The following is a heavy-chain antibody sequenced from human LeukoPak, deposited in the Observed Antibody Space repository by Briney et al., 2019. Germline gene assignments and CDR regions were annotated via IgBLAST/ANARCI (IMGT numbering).Heavy chain of an antibody. J-gene: IGHJ4*02. CDR3: TTTYYDYWSGYW. D-gene: IGHD3-3*01. Sequence: ATLKVSCMASGYTFTSYAMHWVRQAPGQRLEWMGWINAGNGNTKYSQKFQGRVTITRDTTASTAYMELSSLRSEDTAVYYCTTTYYDYWSGYWWGQGTLVTVSS. CDR1: GYTFTSYA. CDR2: INAGNGNT. V-gene: IGHV1-3*01.